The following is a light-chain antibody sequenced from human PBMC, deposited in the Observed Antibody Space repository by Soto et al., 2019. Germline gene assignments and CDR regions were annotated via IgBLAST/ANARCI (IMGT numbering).Light chain of an antibody. V-gene: IGKV3-11*01. CDR2: DAS. J-gene: IGKJ5*01. Sequence: ESVLTQSPFTLSLSPGERSTLLCRASQSVRTYLAWYQVKPGQAPSLIXYDASSRASGVTARFSGSGCGTDFSLTISSLEPEDFALYYCQQRHSWPPITFGQGTRLEIK. CDR3: QQRHSWPPIT. CDR1: QSVRTY.